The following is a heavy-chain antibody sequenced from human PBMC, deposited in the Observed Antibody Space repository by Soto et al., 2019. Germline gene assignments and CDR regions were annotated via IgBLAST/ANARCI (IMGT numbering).Heavy chain of an antibody. D-gene: IGHD6-13*01. CDR2: ISYDGSNK. Sequence: GGSLRLSCAASGFIFSSNAMHWVRQAPGKGLEWVALISYDGSNKYYADSVKGRFTISRDNSKDTLYLQMNSLRAEDTAVYYCAKRSSSWYLGVDYWGQGTLVTVSS. V-gene: IGHV3-30*18. J-gene: IGHJ4*02. CDR1: GFIFSSNA. CDR3: AKRSSSWYLGVDY.